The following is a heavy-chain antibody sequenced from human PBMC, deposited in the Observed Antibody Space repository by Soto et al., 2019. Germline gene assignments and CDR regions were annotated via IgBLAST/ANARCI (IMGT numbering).Heavy chain of an antibody. V-gene: IGHV3-49*04. CDR2: IRSKAYGGTT. CDR3: TRDEPGDYAMDV. J-gene: IGHJ6*02. Sequence: HPGGSLRLSCAASGLTVSSNYMSWVRQAPGKGLEWVGFIRSKAYGGTTEYAASVKGRFTISRDDSKSIAYLQMNSLKTEDTAVYYCTRDEPGDYAMDVWGQGTTVTVSS. CDR1: GLTVSSNY.